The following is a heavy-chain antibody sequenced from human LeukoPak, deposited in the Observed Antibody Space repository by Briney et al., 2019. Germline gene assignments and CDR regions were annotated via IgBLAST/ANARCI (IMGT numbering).Heavy chain of an antibody. CDR3: ARRRVSTAFDY. D-gene: IGHD4-17*01. CDR1: GGSISSSSYY. V-gene: IGHV4-39*01. CDR2: IYYSGNT. Sequence: SETLSLTCSVSGGSISSSSYYWGGIRQPPGKGLEWIGSIYYSGNTYYNSSLKSRVTISVDTSKTQFSLTLNSVTAADTAVYYCARRRVSTAFDYWGQGTLVTVSS. J-gene: IGHJ4*02.